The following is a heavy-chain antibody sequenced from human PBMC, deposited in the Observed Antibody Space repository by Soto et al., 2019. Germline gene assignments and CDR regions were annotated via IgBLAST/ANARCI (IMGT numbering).Heavy chain of an antibody. CDR3: AHKSKTRVVVVPAASEGGWFDP. CDR1: GFSLSTSGVG. J-gene: IGHJ5*02. D-gene: IGHD2-2*01. Sequence: QITLKESGPTLVKPTQTLTLTCTFSGFSLSTSGVGVGWIRQPPGKALEWLALIYWNDDKRYSPSLKSRLTITKDTSKNQVVLTMTSMDRVDTATYYCAHKSKTRVVVVPAASEGGWFDPWGQGNLVTVSS. V-gene: IGHV2-5*01. CDR2: IYWNDDK.